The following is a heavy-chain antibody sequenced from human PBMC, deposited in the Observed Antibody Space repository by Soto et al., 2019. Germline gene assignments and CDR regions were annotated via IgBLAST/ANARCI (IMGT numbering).Heavy chain of an antibody. J-gene: IGHJ4*02. Sequence: QVQLVQSGAGVKKPGSSVTVSCKASGVTFSSYAISWVRQAPGQGLEWMGGIIPIFGTANYAQKFQGRVTITADESTSTAYMERSSLRSEDTAVYYCASDQRLVEWLLLDYCGQGTLVTVSS. D-gene: IGHD3-3*01. V-gene: IGHV1-69*01. CDR2: IIPIFGTA. CDR1: GVTFSSYA. CDR3: ASDQRLVEWLLLDY.